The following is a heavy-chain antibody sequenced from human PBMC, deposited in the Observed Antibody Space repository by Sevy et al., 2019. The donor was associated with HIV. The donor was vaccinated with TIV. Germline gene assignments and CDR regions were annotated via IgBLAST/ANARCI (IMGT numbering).Heavy chain of an antibody. CDR1: GFTFSSYW. Sequence: GGSLRLSCAASGFTFSSYWMSWVRQAPGKGLEWVANIKQDGSEKYYVHSVKGRFTISRDNAKNSLYLQMNSLRAEDTAVYYCAREGGGYYDFWSGYGGNYYYGMDVWGQGTTVTVSS. D-gene: IGHD3-3*01. CDR2: IKQDGSEK. CDR3: AREGGGYYDFWSGYGGNYYYGMDV. V-gene: IGHV3-7*01. J-gene: IGHJ6*02.